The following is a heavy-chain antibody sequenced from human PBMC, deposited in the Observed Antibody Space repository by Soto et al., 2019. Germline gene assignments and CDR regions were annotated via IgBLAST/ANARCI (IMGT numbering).Heavy chain of an antibody. J-gene: IGHJ3*01. CDR2: IKQDGGET. CDR1: GFMSGDYW. V-gene: IGHV3-7*03. Sequence: GGSLRLSCAASGFMSGDYWVNWVRQAPGKGLEWVANIKQDGGETYYVDSVKGRFTISRDNAKNSLYLQMNSLRGDDTALYYCARARHLKFDAFDLWGQGTVVTVSS. CDR3: ARARHLKFDAFDL.